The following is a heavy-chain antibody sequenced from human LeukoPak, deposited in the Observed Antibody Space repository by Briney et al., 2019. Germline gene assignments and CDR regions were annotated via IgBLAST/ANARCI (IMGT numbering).Heavy chain of an antibody. CDR1: GGSISSYY. Sequence: SETLSLTCTVSGGSISSYYWSWIRQPPGKGLEWIGEINHSGSTNYNPSLKSRVTISVDTSKNQFSLKLSSVTAADTAVYYCARTVRGVIIYYMDVWGKGTTVTISS. CDR2: INHSGST. V-gene: IGHV4-34*01. J-gene: IGHJ6*03. CDR3: ARTVRGVIIYYMDV. D-gene: IGHD3-10*01.